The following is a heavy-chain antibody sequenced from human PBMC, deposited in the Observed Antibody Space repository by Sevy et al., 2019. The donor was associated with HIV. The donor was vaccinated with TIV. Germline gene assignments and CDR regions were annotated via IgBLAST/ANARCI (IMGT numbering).Heavy chain of an antibody. J-gene: IGHJ6*02. D-gene: IGHD2-2*01. Sequence: GGSLRLSCAASGFTFSNYAMSWVRQAPGKGLEWVSSISRSGGSIHYADSVKGRFTISRDNSKNTLYLQMNSLRAEETAVYYCAKVDVVVPVADYGLDVWGQGTTVIVSS. CDR2: ISRSGGSI. CDR1: GFTFSNYA. CDR3: AKVDVVVPVADYGLDV. V-gene: IGHV3-23*01.